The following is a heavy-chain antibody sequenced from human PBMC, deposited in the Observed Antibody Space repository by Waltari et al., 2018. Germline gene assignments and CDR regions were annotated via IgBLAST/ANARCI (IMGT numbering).Heavy chain of an antibody. V-gene: IGHV4-59*11. CDR3: ARDGRPQGLSGFDY. Sequence: QVQLQESGPGLVNPSETLSLTCTFSGGSISSHYGSWIRQPPGKGLEWIGYIYYSGSTNYNPSLKSRVTISVDTSKNQFSLKLSSVTAADTAVYYCARDGRPQGLSGFDYWGQGTLVTVSS. CDR2: IYYSGST. D-gene: IGHD2-15*01. CDR1: GGSISSHY. J-gene: IGHJ4*02.